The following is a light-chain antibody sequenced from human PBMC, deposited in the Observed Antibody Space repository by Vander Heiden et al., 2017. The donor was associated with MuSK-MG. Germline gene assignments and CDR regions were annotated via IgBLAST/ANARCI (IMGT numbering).Light chain of an antibody. Sequence: QSALTQPASVSGSPGQSITISCTGTSSDVGGYNDVSWYQQHPGKAPKLVVYEVSNRPSGVSNRFSGSKSGNTASLTISGLQAEDEADYYCSSYTSSSARVFGTGTKVTVL. CDR1: SSDVGGYND. V-gene: IGLV2-14*01. CDR2: EVS. CDR3: SSYTSSSARV. J-gene: IGLJ1*01.